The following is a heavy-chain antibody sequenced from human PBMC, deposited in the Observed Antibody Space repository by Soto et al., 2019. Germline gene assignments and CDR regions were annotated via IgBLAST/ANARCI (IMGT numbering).Heavy chain of an antibody. V-gene: IGHV4-59*01. CDR1: GGSISSYY. CDR2: MYNSGST. D-gene: IGHD2-2*01. Sequence: PSETLSLTCTVSGGSISSYYWSWIRQPPGKGLEWIGYMYNSGSTNYNPSLKSRVTISVDTSEKQISLKLSSVTAADTAVYYCARAPCSSWTNYSDYNGMDVWGQGTTVTVSS. CDR3: ARAPCSSWTNYSDYNGMDV. J-gene: IGHJ6*02.